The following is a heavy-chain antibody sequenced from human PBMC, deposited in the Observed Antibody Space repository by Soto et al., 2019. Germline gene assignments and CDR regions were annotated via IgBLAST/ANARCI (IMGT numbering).Heavy chain of an antibody. CDR3: ARESEGGDLHDWFDP. CDR1: GDSIGTYY. D-gene: IGHD3-16*01. Sequence: QVQLRESGPGLVKPSETLSLTCSVSGDSIGTYYWSWVRQPPGKGLEWIGFVHYSGSTQYNPFLKGRVTMSMDTSKNQLSLKLRSVTAADTAVYYCARESEGGDLHDWFDPWGQGTLVTVSS. V-gene: IGHV4-59*01. CDR2: VHYSGST. J-gene: IGHJ5*02.